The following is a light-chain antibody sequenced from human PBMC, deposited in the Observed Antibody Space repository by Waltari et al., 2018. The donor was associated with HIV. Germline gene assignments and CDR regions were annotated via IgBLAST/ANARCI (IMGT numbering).Light chain of an antibody. V-gene: IGLV2-14*01. J-gene: IGLJ2*01. Sequence: QSALTPPASVSGSPGQSITISCTGTSSRVGGFNYVSWYQHHPCKAPKLLISEVSNRPSGVSNRFSGSKSGNTASLTISGLQAEDEADYYCSSYSSSITLYVVFGGGTKLTVL. CDR2: EVS. CDR3: SSYSSSITLYVV. CDR1: SSRVGGFNY.